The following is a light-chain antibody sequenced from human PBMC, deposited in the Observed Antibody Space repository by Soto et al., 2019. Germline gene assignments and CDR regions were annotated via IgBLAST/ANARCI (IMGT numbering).Light chain of an antibody. V-gene: IGKV3-20*01. CDR1: QSVSSSY. Sequence: ETVLTQSPDTLSLSPGERATLSCRASQSVSSSYLAWYQQKPGQAPRLLIYGASSRATGIPDRFSGSGSGTDFTLTISRLEPEDFAVYYCQQYGSSPWTFGQGTKVEIK. CDR3: QQYGSSPWT. J-gene: IGKJ1*01. CDR2: GAS.